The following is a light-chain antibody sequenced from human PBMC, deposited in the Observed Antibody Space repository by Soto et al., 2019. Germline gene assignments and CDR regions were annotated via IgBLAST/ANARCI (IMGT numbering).Light chain of an antibody. CDR1: QSVSSY. CDR2: DAS. V-gene: IGKV3-11*01. CDR3: QQRSNWPPIT. Sequence: EIVLTQSPATLYLSPGERATLSCRASQSVSSYLAWYQQKPGQAPRLLIYDASNRATAIPARFSGSGSGTDLTLTISSLEPEDFAVYYCQQRSNWPPITFGQGTRLEIK. J-gene: IGKJ5*01.